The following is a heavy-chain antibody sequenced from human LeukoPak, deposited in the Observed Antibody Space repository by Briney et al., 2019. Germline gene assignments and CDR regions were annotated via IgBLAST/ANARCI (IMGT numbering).Heavy chain of an antibody. D-gene: IGHD5-12*01. Sequence: ASVKVSCKASGYTFTSYSMHWVRQAPGQRLEWMGWINAGNGNTKYSQKFQDRVTITRDTSASTAYMELSSLRSEDTAVYYCARVLYQWSVATNYFDYWGQGTLVTVSS. CDR3: ARVLYQWSVATNYFDY. CDR2: INAGNGNT. V-gene: IGHV1-3*01. CDR1: GYTFTSYS. J-gene: IGHJ4*02.